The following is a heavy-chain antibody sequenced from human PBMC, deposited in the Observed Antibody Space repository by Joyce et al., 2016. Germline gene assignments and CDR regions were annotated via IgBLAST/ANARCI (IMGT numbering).Heavy chain of an antibody. CDR1: GFTFRKYY. D-gene: IGHD3-3*01. J-gene: IGHJ4*02. CDR3: AREYFWRYDY. Sequence: EVQLVESGGGLVQPGGSLSFSCVSSGFTFRKYYMGWIRQAQEKGPEWVANIKADGSEKSYVGSVEGRFTISRDNAKNSLYLQINGLRAEDTAVYYCAREYFWRYDYWGQGTLVTVSS. V-gene: IGHV3-7*01. CDR2: IKADGSEK.